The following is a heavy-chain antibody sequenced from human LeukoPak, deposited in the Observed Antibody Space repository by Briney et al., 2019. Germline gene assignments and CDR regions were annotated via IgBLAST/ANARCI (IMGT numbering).Heavy chain of an antibody. CDR2: ISYDGSNK. CDR1: GFTFSSYG. Sequence: PGGSLRLSCAASGFTFSSYGMHWVRQAPGKGLEWVAVISYDGSNKYYADSVKGRFTISRDNSKNTLYLQMNSLRAEDTAVYYCAKDQGLNRYFDYWGQGTLVTVSS. D-gene: IGHD2-21*01. V-gene: IGHV3-30*18. CDR3: AKDQGLNRYFDY. J-gene: IGHJ4*02.